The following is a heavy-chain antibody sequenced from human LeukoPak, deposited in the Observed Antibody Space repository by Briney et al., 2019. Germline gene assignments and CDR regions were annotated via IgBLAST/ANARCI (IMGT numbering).Heavy chain of an antibody. V-gene: IGHV3-48*03. J-gene: IGHJ6*03. CDR1: AFTFSSYE. CDR2: ISSRGSTI. Sequence: PGGSLRLSCAASAFTFSSYEMNWVRQAAGKGLEWVAYISSRGSTIYYADSVKGRFTISRDNAKNSLYLQMNSLRAEDTAVYYCARSTSHYYYYYMDVWGKATTVTISS. CDR3: ARSTSHYYYYYMDV.